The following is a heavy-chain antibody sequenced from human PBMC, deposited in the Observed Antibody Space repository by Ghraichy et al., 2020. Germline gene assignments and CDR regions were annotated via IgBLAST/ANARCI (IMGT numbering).Heavy chain of an antibody. V-gene: IGHV3-21*01. J-gene: IGHJ2*01. Sequence: GSLRLSCAASGFTFSSYSMNWVRQAPGKGLEWVSSISSSSSYIYYADSVKGRFTISRDNAKNSLYLQMNSLRAEDTAVYYCARGLVNLYWYFDLWGRGTLVTVSS. CDR1: GFTFSSYS. D-gene: IGHD1-14*01. CDR3: ARGLVNLYWYFDL. CDR2: ISSSSSYI.